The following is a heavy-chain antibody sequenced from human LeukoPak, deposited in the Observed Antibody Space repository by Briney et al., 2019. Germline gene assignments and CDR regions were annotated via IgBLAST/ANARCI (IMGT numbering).Heavy chain of an antibody. D-gene: IGHD5-18*01. Sequence: ASVKVSCKTSGYTFTTYYIHWIRQAPGQGLEWMAVITPNNGRPTYAQKFQGRVTVTMHTSSSTVYMELSNLGSDDTAIYYCARDQIQVWYMVGRFDSWGQGTLVSVSS. CDR3: ARDQIQVWYMVGRFDS. CDR1: GYTFTTYY. V-gene: IGHV1-46*01. CDR2: ITPNNGRP. J-gene: IGHJ4*02.